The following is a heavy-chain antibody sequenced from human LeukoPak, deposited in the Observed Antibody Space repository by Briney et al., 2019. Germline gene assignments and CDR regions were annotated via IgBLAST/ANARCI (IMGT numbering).Heavy chain of an antibody. V-gene: IGHV3-30*18. Sequence: GGSLRLSCAVSGFAFSNYGMHWVRQAPGKGLEWVAVISYDGSNVYYADSVKGRFTISRDNSKNTLYLQMNSLRAEDTAVYYCAKSNSGWYVPPSDWGQGTLVIVSS. D-gene: IGHD6-19*01. J-gene: IGHJ4*02. CDR1: GFAFSNYG. CDR2: ISYDGSNV. CDR3: AKSNSGWYVPPSD.